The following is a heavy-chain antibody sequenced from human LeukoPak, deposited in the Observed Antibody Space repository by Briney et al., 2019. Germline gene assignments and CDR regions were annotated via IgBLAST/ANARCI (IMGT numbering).Heavy chain of an antibody. CDR1: GFTFSSYA. CDR3: AKCLAVAGPTNYYFDY. V-gene: IGHV3-23*01. Sequence: GGSLRLSCAASGFTFSSYAMSWVRQAPGKGLEWVSAISYSGGSTYYADSVKGRFSISRDNLKNTLYLQINSLRAEDTAVYYCAKCLAVAGPTNYYFDYWGQGTLVTVSS. CDR2: ISYSGGST. D-gene: IGHD6-13*01. J-gene: IGHJ4*02.